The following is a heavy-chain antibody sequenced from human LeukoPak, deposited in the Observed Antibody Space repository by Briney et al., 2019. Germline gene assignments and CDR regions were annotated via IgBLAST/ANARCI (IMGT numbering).Heavy chain of an antibody. CDR1: GGSISSSSYY. CDR3: ARRYCSGGSCYSFGRRILSYFDY. V-gene: IGHV4-39*01. J-gene: IGHJ4*02. D-gene: IGHD2-15*01. CDR2: IYYSGST. Sequence: PSETLSLTCTVSGGSISSSSYYWGWIRQPPGKGLEWIGSIYYSGSTYYNPSLKSRVTISVDTSKNQFSLKLSSVTAADTAVYYCARRYCSGGSCYSFGRRILSYFDYWGQGTLVTVSS.